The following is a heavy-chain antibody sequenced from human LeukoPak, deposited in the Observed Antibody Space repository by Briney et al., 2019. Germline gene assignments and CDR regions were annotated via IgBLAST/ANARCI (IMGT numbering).Heavy chain of an antibody. CDR1: GFALSSHW. CDR2: ISGSGGST. D-gene: IGHD1-26*01. J-gene: IGHJ4*02. CDR3: AKSGGSGSYFRFV. V-gene: IGHV3-23*01. Sequence: PGGSLRLSCAASGFALSSHWMTWVRQAPGKGLEWVSTISGSGGSTYYADSVQGRFTISRDNSKNTLYLQMNSLSAEDTAVYYCAKSGGSGSYFRFVWGQGTLVTVSS.